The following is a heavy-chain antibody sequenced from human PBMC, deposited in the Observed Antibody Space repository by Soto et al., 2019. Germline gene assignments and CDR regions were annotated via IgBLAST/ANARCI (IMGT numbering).Heavy chain of an antibody. CDR1: GYSFTSYW. V-gene: IGHV5-51*01. CDR3: ARRGIAAAGRISGGYYYYYGMDV. J-gene: IGHJ6*02. D-gene: IGHD6-13*01. CDR2: IYPGDSDT. Sequence: GESLKISCKGSGYSFTSYWIGWVRQMPGKGLEWMGIIYPGDSDTRYSPSFQGQVTISADKSISTAYLQWSSLKASDTAMYYCARRGIAAAGRISGGYYYYYGMDVWGQGTTVTVSS.